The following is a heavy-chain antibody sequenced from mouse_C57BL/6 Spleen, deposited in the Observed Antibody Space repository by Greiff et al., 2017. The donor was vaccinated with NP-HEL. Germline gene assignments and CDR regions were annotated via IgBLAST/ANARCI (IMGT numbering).Heavy chain of an antibody. CDR2: IWWDDDK. J-gene: IGHJ2*01. Sequence: QVTLKVCGPGILQPSQTLSLTCSFSGFSLSTFGMGVGWIRQPSGKGLEWLAHIWWDDDKYYNPALKSRLTISKETSKNQVFLKIANVDTADTATYYCARTPDSSGYSYYFDYWGQGTTLTVSS. CDR3: ARTPDSSGYSYYFDY. CDR1: GFSLSTFGMG. V-gene: IGHV8-8*01. D-gene: IGHD3-2*02.